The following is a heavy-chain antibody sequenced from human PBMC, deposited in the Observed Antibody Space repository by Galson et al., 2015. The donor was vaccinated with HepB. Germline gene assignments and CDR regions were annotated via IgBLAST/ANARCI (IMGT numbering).Heavy chain of an antibody. CDR3: ARGRQFYTS. V-gene: IGHV4-59*02. D-gene: IGHD2-2*02. Sequence: SLTCTVSGDSVTTGHWSWIRQSPGKGLGWIGYIYSIASTNQNPSIESRVSMSLDTSKNQFSLKLRSVNAADTAVYYCARGRQFYTSWGQGTLVTVSS. CDR2: IYSIAST. J-gene: IGHJ4*02. CDR1: GDSVTTGH.